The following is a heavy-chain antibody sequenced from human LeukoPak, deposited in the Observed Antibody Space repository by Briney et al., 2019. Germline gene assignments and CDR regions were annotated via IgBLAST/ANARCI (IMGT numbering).Heavy chain of an antibody. V-gene: IGHV5-51*01. CDR1: GYTFTNYW. J-gene: IGHJ3*02. CDR3: ARLGDYGDYEYAFDI. D-gene: IGHD4-17*01. Sequence: GESLKISCKGSGYTFTNYWIGWVRQMPGKGLEWMGIIYPGDSDTRYSPSFQGQVTISADKSISTAYLQWSSLKASDTAMYYCARLGDYGDYEYAFDIWGQGTMVTVSS. CDR2: IYPGDSDT.